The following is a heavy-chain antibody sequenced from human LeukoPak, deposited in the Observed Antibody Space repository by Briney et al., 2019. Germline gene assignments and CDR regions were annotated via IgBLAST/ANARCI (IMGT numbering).Heavy chain of an antibody. J-gene: IGHJ4*02. CDR3: ARDSLHLLRYFDWLPKSGYDY. CDR1: GFTFSSYG. CDR2: IWYDGSNK. Sequence: PGGSLRLSCAASGFTFSSYGMHWVRQAPGKWLEWVAVIWYDGSNKYYADSVKGRFTISRDNSKNTLYLQMNSLRAEGTAVYYCARDSLHLLRYFDWLPKSGYDYWGQGTLVTVSS. V-gene: IGHV3-33*01. D-gene: IGHD3-9*01.